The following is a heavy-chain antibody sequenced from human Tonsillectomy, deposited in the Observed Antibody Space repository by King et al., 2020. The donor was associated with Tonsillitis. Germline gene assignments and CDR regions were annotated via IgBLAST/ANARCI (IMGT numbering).Heavy chain of an antibody. CDR2: ISGSGGST. D-gene: IGHD2-21*01. J-gene: IGHJ4*02. V-gene: IGHV3-23*04. CDR1: GFTFSNFA. Sequence: VQLVESGGGLVQPGGSLRLSCAASGFTFSNFAMSWVRQAPGKGLEWVSAISGSGGSTHYADSVKGRFTISRDNSKSTLYLQMNSLRAEGTAVYYCAKAIACGVNIINVDYWGQGTLVTVSS. CDR3: AKAIACGVNIINVDY.